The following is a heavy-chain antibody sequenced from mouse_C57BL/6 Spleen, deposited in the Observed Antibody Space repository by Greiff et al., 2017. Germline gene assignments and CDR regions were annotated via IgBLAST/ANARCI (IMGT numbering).Heavy chain of an antibody. CDR3: ARGDYYGSLFAY. Sequence: VQLKQSGPELVKPGASVKMSCKASGYTFTDYNMHWVKQSHGKSLEWIGYINPNNGGTSYNQKFKGKATLTVNKSSSTAYMELRSLTSEDFAVYYCARGDYYGSLFAYWGQGTLVTVSA. D-gene: IGHD1-1*01. CDR2: INPNNGGT. J-gene: IGHJ3*01. CDR1: GYTFTDYN. V-gene: IGHV1-22*01.